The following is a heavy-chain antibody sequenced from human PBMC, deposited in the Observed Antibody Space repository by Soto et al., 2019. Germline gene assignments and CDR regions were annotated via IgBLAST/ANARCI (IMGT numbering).Heavy chain of an antibody. J-gene: IGHJ4*02. CDR1: GFTFSSYA. V-gene: IGHV3-30-3*01. CDR3: ERSATFGVVIYFDY. CDR2: ISYDGSNK. Sequence: GGSLRLSCAASGFTFSSYAMHWVRQAPGKGLEWVAVISYDGSNKYSADSVKGRFTISRDNSKNTLYLQMNSLRAEDTAVYYCERSATFGVVIYFDYWGQGTLVTVSS. D-gene: IGHD3-3*01.